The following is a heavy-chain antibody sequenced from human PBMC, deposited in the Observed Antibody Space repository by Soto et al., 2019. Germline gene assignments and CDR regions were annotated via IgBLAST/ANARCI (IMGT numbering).Heavy chain of an antibody. CDR3: ARGFPSMTYYGEYYFDY. CDR2: ISSGGTT. D-gene: IGHD3-10*01. Sequence: EVQVVESGGGLIQPGGSLRLSCAASGFTVSSNYMSWVRQATGKGLEYVSVISSGGTTYHADSVKGRFTISRDNSQNTLYLQMSSLRPEDTAVYYCARGFPSMTYYGEYYFDYWGQGTLVTVSS. V-gene: IGHV3-53*01. J-gene: IGHJ4*02. CDR1: GFTVSSNY.